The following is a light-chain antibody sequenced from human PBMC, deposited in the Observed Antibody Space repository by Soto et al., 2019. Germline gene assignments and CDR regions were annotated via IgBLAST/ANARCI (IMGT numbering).Light chain of an antibody. J-gene: IGKJ4*01. CDR1: QSVSGW. CDR3: QQYDSYPLS. Sequence: DIQMTQSPSTLSASVGDRVAITCRASQSVSGWLAWYRQKPGKAPELLIYSASTLETGVPSRFSGSGSGTECTLTVSSLQPDDFATYYCQQYDSYPLSFGGGTKIDI. V-gene: IGKV1-5*03. CDR2: SAS.